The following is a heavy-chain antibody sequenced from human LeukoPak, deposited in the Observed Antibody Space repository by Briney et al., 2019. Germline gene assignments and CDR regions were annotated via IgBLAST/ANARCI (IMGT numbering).Heavy chain of an antibody. Sequence: KPSETLSLTCAVYGGSFSGYYWSWIRQPPGKGLEWIGEINHSGSTNYNPSLKSRVTISVDTSKNQFSLRLNSVTAADTAVYYCAREGGSGYFLDTFDIWGQGTMVTVSS. J-gene: IGHJ3*02. D-gene: IGHD3-22*01. CDR1: GGSFSGYY. CDR2: INHSGST. CDR3: AREGGSGYFLDTFDI. V-gene: IGHV4-34*01.